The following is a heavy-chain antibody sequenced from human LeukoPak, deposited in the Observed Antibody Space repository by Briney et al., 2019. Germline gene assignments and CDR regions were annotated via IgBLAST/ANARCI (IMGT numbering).Heavy chain of an antibody. J-gene: IGHJ6*03. Sequence: GGSLRLSCAASGFTLSSYAMSLVRQAPGKGLEWVSSISSSSSYIYYADSVKGRFTISRDRAKNSLYLQMNSLRAEDTAVYYCAGEMTAVSGYYMDVWGKGTTVTVSS. D-gene: IGHD4-17*01. CDR2: ISSSSSYI. CDR1: GFTLSSYA. V-gene: IGHV3-21*01. CDR3: AGEMTAVSGYYMDV.